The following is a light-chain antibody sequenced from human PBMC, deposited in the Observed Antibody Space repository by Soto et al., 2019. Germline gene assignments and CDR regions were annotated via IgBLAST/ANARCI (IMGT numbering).Light chain of an antibody. CDR2: DAS. V-gene: IGKV1-13*02. Sequence: AIQLTQSPSSLSAAVGDRVTITCRTSQGISSALAWYQKEPGKGPKLLIYDASSLESGVPSRYSGSGSGTDFTLTISSVLPEDFATSYCQQYKSYPLTFGQGTKLEVK. CDR3: QQYKSYPLT. J-gene: IGKJ2*01. CDR1: QGISSA.